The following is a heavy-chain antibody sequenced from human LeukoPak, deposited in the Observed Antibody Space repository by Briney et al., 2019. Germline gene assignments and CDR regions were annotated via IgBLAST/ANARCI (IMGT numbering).Heavy chain of an antibody. CDR1: GFTFGDYA. J-gene: IGHJ4*02. V-gene: IGHV3-49*03. D-gene: IGHD3-9*01. CDR3: TGYYDILTGYSIDFDY. CDR2: IRSKAYGGTT. Sequence: GGSLRLSCTASGFTFGDYAMSWFRQAPGKGLEWVGFIRSKAYGGTTEYAASVKGRFTISRDDSKSIAYLQMNSLKTEDTAVYYCTGYYDILTGYSIDFDYWGQGTLVTVSS.